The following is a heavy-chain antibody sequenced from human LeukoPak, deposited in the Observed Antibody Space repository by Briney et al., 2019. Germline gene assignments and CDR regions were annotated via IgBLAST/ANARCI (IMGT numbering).Heavy chain of an antibody. D-gene: IGHD6-13*01. CDR2: MNPISGYT. Sequence: GASVKVSCKASGYTFTNYDINWVRQAPGQGLEWMGWMNPISGYTGFAQKFQGRVTMTGDTSISTAYMELSSLTSEDAAVYYCARGNRLYTSSWSALAFDIWGQGTMVTVSS. CDR3: ARGNRLYTSSWSALAFDI. CDR1: GYTFTNYD. J-gene: IGHJ3*02. V-gene: IGHV1-8*01.